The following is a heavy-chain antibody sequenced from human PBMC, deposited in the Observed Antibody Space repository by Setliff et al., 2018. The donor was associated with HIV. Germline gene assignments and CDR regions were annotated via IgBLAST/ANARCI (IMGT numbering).Heavy chain of an antibody. D-gene: IGHD6-6*01. V-gene: IGHV3-13*01. CDR3: ARDTGQLVYYFDS. Sequence: GGSLRLSCEASGFIFSNHDFHWVRQAAAKGLEWVAAIGTGGDTYYVDSVKGRFTISRDNLKKRVYLQMSSLRAEDTAVYFCARDTGQLVYYFDSWGQGTLVTVSS. CDR1: GFIFSNHD. CDR2: IGTGGDT. J-gene: IGHJ4*02.